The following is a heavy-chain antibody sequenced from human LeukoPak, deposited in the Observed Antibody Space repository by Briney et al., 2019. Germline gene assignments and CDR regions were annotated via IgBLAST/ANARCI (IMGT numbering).Heavy chain of an antibody. CDR1: GGSISSGGYY. Sequence: PSQTLSLTCTVSGGSISSGGYYWSWIRQHPGTGLEWIGNIYYSGSTYYNPSLKSRVTISVDTSKNQFSLKLSSVTAADTAVYHCARDSYYYDSSGTIGGGFDYWGQGTLVTVSS. CDR2: IYYSGST. CDR3: ARDSYYYDSSGTIGGGFDY. V-gene: IGHV4-31*03. J-gene: IGHJ4*02. D-gene: IGHD3-22*01.